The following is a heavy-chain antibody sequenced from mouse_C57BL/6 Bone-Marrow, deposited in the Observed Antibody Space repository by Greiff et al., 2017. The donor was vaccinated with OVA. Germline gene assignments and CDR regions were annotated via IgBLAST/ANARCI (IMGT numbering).Heavy chain of an antibody. CDR2: IYPGSGST. CDR3: ARYGGFITTVNY. D-gene: IGHD1-1*01. Sequence: VQLQHPGAELVKPGASVKMSCKASGYTFTSYWITWVKQRPGQGLEWIGDIYPGSGSTNYNEKFKSKATLTVDTSSSTAYMQLSSLTSEDSAVYYCARYGGFITTVNYWGQGTTLTVSS. J-gene: IGHJ2*01. V-gene: IGHV1-55*01. CDR1: GYTFTSYW.